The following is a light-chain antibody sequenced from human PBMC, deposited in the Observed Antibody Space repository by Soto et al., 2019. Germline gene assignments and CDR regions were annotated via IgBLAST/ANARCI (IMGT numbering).Light chain of an antibody. CDR1: SSDVGGYNL. Sequence: QSALTQPASVSGSPGQSITISCTGTSSDVGGYNLVSWYQQHPGTAPKLMIYDVNNRPSGVSNRFSGSKSGNTASLTISGLQAEDEADYYCSSYTSSTTLGVFGTGTKVTVL. CDR2: DVN. V-gene: IGLV2-14*01. CDR3: SSYTSSTTLGV. J-gene: IGLJ1*01.